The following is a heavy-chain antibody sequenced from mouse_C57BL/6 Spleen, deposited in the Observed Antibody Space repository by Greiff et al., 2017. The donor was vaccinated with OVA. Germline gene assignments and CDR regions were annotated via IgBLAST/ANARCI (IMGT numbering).Heavy chain of an antibody. V-gene: IGHV5-6*01. CDR2: ISSGGSYT. Sequence: EVKLMESGGDLVKPGGSLKLSCAASGFTFSSYGMSWVRQTPDKRLEWVATISSGGSYTYYPDSVKGRFTISRDNAKNTLYLQMSSLKSEDTAMYYCARNRWYFDVWGTGTTVTVSS. CDR1: GFTFSSYG. J-gene: IGHJ1*03. CDR3: ARNRWYFDV.